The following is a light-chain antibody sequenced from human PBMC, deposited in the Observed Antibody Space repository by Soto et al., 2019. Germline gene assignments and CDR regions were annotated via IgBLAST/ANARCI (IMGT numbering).Light chain of an antibody. Sequence: EIVLTQSPGTLSLSPGERATLSCLASQSVSSSYLAWYQQKPGQAPRLLIYGASSQATGIPDRFSGSGSGTDFTLTISRLEPEDFALYYCQQYGSSPYTFGQGTKLEIK. J-gene: IGKJ2*01. CDR1: QSVSSSY. CDR2: GAS. V-gene: IGKV3-20*01. CDR3: QQYGSSPYT.